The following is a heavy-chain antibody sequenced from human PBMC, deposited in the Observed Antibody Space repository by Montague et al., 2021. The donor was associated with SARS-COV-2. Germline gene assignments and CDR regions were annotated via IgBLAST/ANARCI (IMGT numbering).Heavy chain of an antibody. V-gene: IGHV4-34*12. Sequence: SETLSLTCAVYGGSLSGYYWSWIRQFPGKGLEWIGEIVHTGTTKYNPSLESRVPMSIDTSKKQFYLNLTSMTAADTAVSYCAWTFDVFKHDNWGQGTLVAVSS. J-gene: IGHJ4*02. CDR2: IVHTGTT. D-gene: IGHD3-10*02. CDR1: GGSLSGYY. CDR3: AWTFDVFKHDN.